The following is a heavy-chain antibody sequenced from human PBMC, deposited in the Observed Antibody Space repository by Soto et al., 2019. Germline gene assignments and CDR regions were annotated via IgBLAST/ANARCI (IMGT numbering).Heavy chain of an antibody. CDR1: GFTFSNAW. Sequence: EVQLVESGGGLVKPGGSLRLSCAASGFTFSNAWMNWVRQAPGKGLEWVGRIERKTAGGTTDYGAPVKGRFTISREDSKNTLNLQMSSLKIEDTAVYFCTTDAVTLGYCSSVTCYPRGMDVWGQGNTVIVSS. D-gene: IGHD2-2*01. CDR2: IERKTAGGTT. V-gene: IGHV3-15*04. J-gene: IGHJ6*02. CDR3: TTDAVTLGYCSSVTCYPRGMDV.